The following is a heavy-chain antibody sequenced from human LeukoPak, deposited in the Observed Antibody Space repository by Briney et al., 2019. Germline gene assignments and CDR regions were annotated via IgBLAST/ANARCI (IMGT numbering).Heavy chain of an antibody. CDR1: GYTFTSYD. V-gene: IGHV7-4-1*02. CDR2: INTNTGNP. J-gene: IGHJ4*02. D-gene: IGHD3-10*01. CDR3: ARDYGSGSYYNLFDY. Sequence: ASVKVSCKASGYTFTSYDINWVRQATGQGLEWMGWINTNTGNPTYAQGFTGRFVFSLDTSVSTAYLQISSLKAEDTAVYYCARDYGSGSYYNLFDYWGQGTLVTVSS.